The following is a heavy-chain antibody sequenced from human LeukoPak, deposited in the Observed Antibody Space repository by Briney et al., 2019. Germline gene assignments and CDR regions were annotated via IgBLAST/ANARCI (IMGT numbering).Heavy chain of an antibody. CDR2: IWYDGSNK. J-gene: IGHJ3*02. V-gene: IGHV3-33*01. CDR1: VFTFSSYG. D-gene: IGHD3-22*01. Sequence: GRSLRLSCAASVFTFSSYGMHWVRQAPGKGLEWVAVIWYDGSNKYYADSVKGRFTISRDNSKNTLYLQMNSLRAEDTAVYYCARGPYYYDSSGYYDGHAFDIWGQGTMVTVSS. CDR3: ARGPYYYDSSGYYDGHAFDI.